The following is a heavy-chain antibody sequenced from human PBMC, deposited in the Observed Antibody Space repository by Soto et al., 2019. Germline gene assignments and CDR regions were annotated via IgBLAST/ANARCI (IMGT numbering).Heavy chain of an antibody. CDR3: GKAITPRYCGPAVFDM. Sequence: EVQLVESGGDLVQPGRSLRLSCAASGFTFDDYAMHWVRLAPGKGLEWVSGISWNSGSIGYAYAVKRQFTISRDNAKNTPYRQVNSHSSEDTALCYCGKAITPRYCGPAVFDMWGQGTVVTVSS. V-gene: IGHV3-9*01. J-gene: IGHJ3*02. CDR2: ISWNSGSI. CDR1: GFTFDDYA. D-gene: IGHD1-26*01.